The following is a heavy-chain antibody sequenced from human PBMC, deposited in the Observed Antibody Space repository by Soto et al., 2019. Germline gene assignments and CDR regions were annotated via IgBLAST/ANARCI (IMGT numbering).Heavy chain of an antibody. Sequence: QFQLVQSAAEVKKPGSSVKVSCKSSGGTFSSYTISWVRQAPGQGLEWMGRIIPILGIANYAQKFQGRVTITADKSTSTAYMELSSLRSEATDVYYCARGWGYDYGYYGWFDPWGQGTLVTVSS. CDR1: GGTFSSYT. V-gene: IGHV1-69*02. D-gene: IGHD4-17*01. CDR3: ARGWGYDYGYYGWFDP. CDR2: IIPILGIA. J-gene: IGHJ5*02.